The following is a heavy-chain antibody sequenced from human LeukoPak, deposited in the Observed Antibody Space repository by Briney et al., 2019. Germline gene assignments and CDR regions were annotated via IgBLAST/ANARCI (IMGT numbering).Heavy chain of an antibody. CDR3: ARVDGSPDY. J-gene: IGHJ4*02. V-gene: IGHV3-23*01. CDR2: ISGSGGST. CDR1: GFTFSSYA. D-gene: IGHD2-15*01. Sequence: GGSLRLSCAASGFTFSSYAMSWVRQAPGKGLEWVSAISGSGGSTYYADSVKGRFTISRDNAKNSLYLQMNSLRAEDTAVYFCARVDGSPDYWGQGTLVTVSS.